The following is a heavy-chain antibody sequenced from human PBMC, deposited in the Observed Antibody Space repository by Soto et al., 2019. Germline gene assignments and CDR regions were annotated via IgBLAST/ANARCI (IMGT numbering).Heavy chain of an antibody. CDR1: GGSISSSSYY. J-gene: IGHJ4*02. CDR3: ARRNDYGDYIDY. CDR2: IYYSGST. D-gene: IGHD4-17*01. V-gene: IGHV4-39*01. Sequence: QLQLQESGPGLVKPSETLSLTCTVSGGSISSSSYYWGWIRQPPGKGLEWIGSIYYSGSTYYNPSLKSRVTHAVDTSQNQFSPKLSSVTAADTAVYYCARRNDYGDYIDYWGQGTLVTVSS.